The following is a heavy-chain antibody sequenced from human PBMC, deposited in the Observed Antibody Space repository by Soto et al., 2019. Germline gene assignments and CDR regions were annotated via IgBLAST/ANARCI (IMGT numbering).Heavy chain of an antibody. CDR1: GGSISSGGYY. CDR2: IYYSGST. Sequence: SETLSLTCTVSGGSISSGGYYWSWIRQHPGKGLEWIGRIYYSGSTYYNPSLKSRVTISVDTSKNQFSLKLSSVTAADTAVYYCVPSNWFDPWGQGTLVTVSS. J-gene: IGHJ5*02. V-gene: IGHV4-39*01. CDR3: VPSNWFDP.